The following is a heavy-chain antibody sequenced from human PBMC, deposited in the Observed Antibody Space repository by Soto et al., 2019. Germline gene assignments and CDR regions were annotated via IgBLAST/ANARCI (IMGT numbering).Heavy chain of an antibody. CDR3: ARCGYSGYEPFDY. Sequence: QVLLVQSGAEVKKPGASVKVSCKASGYTFSSHDVNWVRQATGQGLEWMGWMNPNSGNTGYAQKFQGRVTMTRNTSISTAYMELSSLRSEDTAVYYCARCGYSGYEPFDYGGQGTLVTVSS. CDR1: GYTFSSHD. CDR2: MNPNSGNT. D-gene: IGHD5-12*01. J-gene: IGHJ4*02. V-gene: IGHV1-8*01.